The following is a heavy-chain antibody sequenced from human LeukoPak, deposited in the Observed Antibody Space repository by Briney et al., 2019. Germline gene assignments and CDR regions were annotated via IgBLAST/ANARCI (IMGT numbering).Heavy chain of an antibody. D-gene: IGHD6-19*01. Sequence: GGSLRLSCAASGFTFSNYWMHWVRQAPGKGLAWVSRINSDGSSTTSADSVKGRFTISRDNAKNTLYLQMNSLRAEDTAVYYCAREAGGWHSDYWGQGTLVTVS. J-gene: IGHJ4*02. CDR1: GFTFSNYW. V-gene: IGHV3-74*01. CDR3: AREAGGWHSDY. CDR2: INSDGSST.